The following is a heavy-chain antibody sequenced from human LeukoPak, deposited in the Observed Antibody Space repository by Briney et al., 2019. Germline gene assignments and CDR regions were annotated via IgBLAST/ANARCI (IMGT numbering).Heavy chain of an antibody. V-gene: IGHV3-23*01. CDR1: GMTFSNHW. J-gene: IGHJ4*02. Sequence: PGGSLRLSCAASGMTFSNHWMHWVRQAPGKGLEWVSAISGSGGSTYYADSVKGRFTISRDNSKNTLYLQMNSLRAEDTAVYYCAKDMGAHQFDYWGQGTLVTVSS. CDR2: ISGSGGST. CDR3: AKDMGAHQFDY. D-gene: IGHD3-16*01.